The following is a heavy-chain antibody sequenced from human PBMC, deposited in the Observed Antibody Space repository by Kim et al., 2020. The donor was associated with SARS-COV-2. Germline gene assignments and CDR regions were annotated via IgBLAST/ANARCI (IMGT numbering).Heavy chain of an antibody. D-gene: IGHD3-22*01. Sequence: SVKVSCKASGGTFSSYAISWVRQAPGQGLEWMGGIIPIFGTANYAQKFQGRVTITADESTSTAYMELSSLRSEDTAVYYCARERDDDSSGYYSYAYWGQGTLVTVSS. J-gene: IGHJ4*02. CDR1: GGTFSSYA. CDR2: IIPIFGTA. CDR3: ARERDDDSSGYYSYAY. V-gene: IGHV1-69*13.